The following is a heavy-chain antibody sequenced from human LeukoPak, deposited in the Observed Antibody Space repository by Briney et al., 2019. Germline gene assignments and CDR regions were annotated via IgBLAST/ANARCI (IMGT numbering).Heavy chain of an antibody. CDR3: ARASIAAAANFDY. J-gene: IGHJ4*02. D-gene: IGHD6-13*01. CDR1: GFTFYDYG. V-gene: IGHV3-20*03. Sequence: GSLRLSFAASGFTFYDYGMSWVRQAPGKGLEWVSGINWNGGSTGYADSVKGRFTISRDNAKNSLYLQMNSLRAEDTALYYCARASIAAAANFDYWGQGTLVTVSS. CDR2: INWNGGST.